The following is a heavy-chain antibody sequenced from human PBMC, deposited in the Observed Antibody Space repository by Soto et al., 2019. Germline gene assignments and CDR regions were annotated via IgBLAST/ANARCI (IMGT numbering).Heavy chain of an antibody. CDR2: IYWDDDK. D-gene: IGHD2-21*01. J-gene: IGHJ4*02. Sequence: QITLKESGPTLVKPTQTLTLTCTFSGFSLTSGGVGVAWIRQPPGKALEWLAVIYWDDDKRYSPSLKSRLTVTKDTSKNQMVLTMTNLAPVYTATYYCAHTPFFGDKLDFCGQGILVSVSS. CDR3: AHTPFFGDKLDF. CDR1: GFSLTSGGVG. V-gene: IGHV2-5*02.